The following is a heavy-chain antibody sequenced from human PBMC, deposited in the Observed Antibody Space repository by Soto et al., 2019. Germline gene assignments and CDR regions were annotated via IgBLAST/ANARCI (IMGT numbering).Heavy chain of an antibody. D-gene: IGHD3-10*01. J-gene: IGHJ4*02. V-gene: IGHV3-66*01. CDR2: FYSGGST. CDR1: GFIVSNNY. CDR3: ARGGSGSYFN. Sequence: GGSLRLSCAASGFIVSNNYMSWVRQAPGKGLEWVSVFYSGGSTDYTDSVKGRFAISRDNSKNTLYLQMNGLRAEDTAVYYCARGGSGSYFNWGQGTLVTVSS.